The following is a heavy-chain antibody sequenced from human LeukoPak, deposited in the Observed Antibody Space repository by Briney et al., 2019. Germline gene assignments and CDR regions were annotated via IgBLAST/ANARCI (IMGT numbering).Heavy chain of an antibody. CDR1: GFTFSTYW. CDR3: ARDYYGSPTH. Sequence: PGGSLRLSCAASGFTFSTYWMNWFRQTPGKGLEWVAKIKADGGEKDHVASVKGRFTISRDNAKNSLYLQMNSLRVEDTAVYYCARDYYGSPTHWGQGTLVTVSS. CDR2: IKADGGEK. D-gene: IGHD3-10*01. V-gene: IGHV3-7*01. J-gene: IGHJ4*02.